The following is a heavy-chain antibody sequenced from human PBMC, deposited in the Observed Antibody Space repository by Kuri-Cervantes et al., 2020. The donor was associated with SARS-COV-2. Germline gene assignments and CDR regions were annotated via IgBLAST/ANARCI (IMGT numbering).Heavy chain of an antibody. D-gene: IGHD3-3*01. V-gene: IGHV3-66*01. J-gene: IGHJ6*02. CDR1: GFTVSSNY. CDR3: ARDPGDFWSGYSYYYGMDV. CDR2: IYSGGSA. Sequence: LSLTCAASGFTVSSNYMSWVRQAPGKGLEWVSVIYSGGSAYYADSVKGRFTISRDNSKNTLYLKMNSLRAEDTAVYYCARDPGDFWSGYSYYYGMDVWGQGTTVTVSS.